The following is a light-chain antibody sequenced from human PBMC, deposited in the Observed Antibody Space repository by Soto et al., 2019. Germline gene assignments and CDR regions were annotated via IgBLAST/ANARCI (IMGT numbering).Light chain of an antibody. CDR3: QQLNSYRFT. CDR2: AAS. V-gene: IGKV1-9*01. CDR1: QGISSY. Sequence: DIQLTQSPSFLSASVGDRVTITCRASQGISSYLAWYQQKPGKAPKLLIYAASTLQSGVPSRFSGSGSGTELTLTISSLQHEDVASYYCQQLNSYRFTFGHGSKVDSK. J-gene: IGKJ3*01.